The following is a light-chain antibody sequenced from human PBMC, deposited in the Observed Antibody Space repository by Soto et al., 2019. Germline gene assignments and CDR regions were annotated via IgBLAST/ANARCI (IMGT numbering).Light chain of an antibody. Sequence: QSALTQPPSASGSPGQSVTISCTGTSSDIGGYDTVSWYQQHPGKVPRLMIYEVNKRPSGVPDRFSGSKSGNTASLTVSGLQVEDEADYYCSSFAGGNSQVLFGGGTQLTVL. CDR3: SSFAGGNSQVL. CDR1: SSDIGGYDT. V-gene: IGLV2-8*01. CDR2: EVN. J-gene: IGLJ2*01.